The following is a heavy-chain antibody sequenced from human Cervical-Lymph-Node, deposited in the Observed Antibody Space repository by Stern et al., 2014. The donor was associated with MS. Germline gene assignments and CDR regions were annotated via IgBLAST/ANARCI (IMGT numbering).Heavy chain of an antibody. Sequence: QVQLVQSGPEVKKPGASVKVSCKASGYTFTRFGISWVRQAPGQGLECMGWTNPYNGNTNYAQKFKGKVTMTTDNSTTTAYMQLRSLRSDDTAVYYCARDITNAFDIWGQGAMVPVSS. D-gene: IGHD3-10*01. V-gene: IGHV1-18*01. J-gene: IGHJ3*02. CDR1: GYTFTRFG. CDR3: ARDITNAFDI. CDR2: TNPYNGNT.